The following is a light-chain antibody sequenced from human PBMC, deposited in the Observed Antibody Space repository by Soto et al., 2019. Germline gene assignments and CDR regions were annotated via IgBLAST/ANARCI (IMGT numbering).Light chain of an antibody. CDR1: QSVSSSY. CDR3: RQYDSSPPYT. J-gene: IGKJ2*01. V-gene: IGKV3-20*01. CDR2: GAS. Sequence: EIVLTQSPGTLSLSPGERATLSCRASQSVSSSYLAWYQQKPGQAPRRLIYGASSRATGIPDRFSGSGSGRDFSITISRRAQADVAVEYYRQYDSSPPYTFGQGTKLEIK.